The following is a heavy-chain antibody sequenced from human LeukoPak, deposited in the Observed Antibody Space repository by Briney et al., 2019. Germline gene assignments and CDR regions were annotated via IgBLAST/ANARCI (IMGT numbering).Heavy chain of an antibody. CDR3: AKKSPYGDRDY. CDR2: ISGNGDNT. CDR1: GFTFGSYS. J-gene: IGHJ4*02. D-gene: IGHD4-17*01. Sequence: PGGSLRLSCAASGFTFGSYSMSWVRQAPGKGLEWVSAISGNGDNTYYADSVKGRFTISRDNSKNTLYLQMNNPRAEDTAVYYCAKKSPYGDRDYWGQGTLVTVSS. V-gene: IGHV3-23*01.